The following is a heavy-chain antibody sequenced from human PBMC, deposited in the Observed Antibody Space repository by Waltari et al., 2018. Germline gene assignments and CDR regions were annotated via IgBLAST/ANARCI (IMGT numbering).Heavy chain of an antibody. CDR2: IFHTGRG. Sequence: QVPLQESGPGLVRPSETLSLTCAVSGYSISSDYYWAWIRQPPGKGLEWIGSIFHTGRGYYNTSLKSRVTMSLDASKNQFSLNLRSVTAADTAVYYCAREGPRLNTEDKLDVWGQGTTVTVSS. J-gene: IGHJ6*02. V-gene: IGHV4-38-2*02. CDR3: AREGPRLNTEDKLDV. CDR1: GYSISSDYY.